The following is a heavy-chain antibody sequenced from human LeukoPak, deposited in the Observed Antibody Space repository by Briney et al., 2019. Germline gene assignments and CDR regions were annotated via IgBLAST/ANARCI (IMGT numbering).Heavy chain of an antibody. Sequence: KASETLSLTCTVSGGSISSYYWSWIRQAPGKGREWIGYIYYSGSTNYNPSLKSRVTISVDTSKNQFSLKLSSVTAADTAVYYCARGRGYAFDIWGQGTMVTVSS. J-gene: IGHJ3*02. CDR1: GGSISSYY. CDR2: IYYSGST. D-gene: IGHD1-26*01. V-gene: IGHV4-59*01. CDR3: ARGRGYAFDI.